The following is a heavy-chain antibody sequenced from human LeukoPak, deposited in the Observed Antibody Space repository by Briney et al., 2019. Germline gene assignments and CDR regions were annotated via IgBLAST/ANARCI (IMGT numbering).Heavy chain of an antibody. CDR3: ARILSRRFDY. D-gene: IGHD6-6*01. CDR2: INPNTNST. Sequence: ASVKVSCKASGYTFTSYYIHWMRQAPGQGLEWMGIINPNTNSTIYAQKFQGRVTMTRDTSTSTVYMELSSLRSDDTAMYYCARILSRRFDYWGQGTLVTVSS. V-gene: IGHV1-46*01. J-gene: IGHJ4*02. CDR1: GYTFTSYY.